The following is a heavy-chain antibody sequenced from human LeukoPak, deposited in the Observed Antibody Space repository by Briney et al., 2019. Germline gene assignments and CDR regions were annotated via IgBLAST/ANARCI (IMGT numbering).Heavy chain of an antibody. D-gene: IGHD3-3*01. J-gene: IGHJ4*02. CDR3: ATDRGWRTSGYYLYYFEY. CDR2: IKHDGSER. V-gene: IGHV3-7*01. Sequence: GGSLRLSCAASGFIFTNFFMSWVRQAPGKGLEWVASIKHDGSERYYVDSVRGRFTISRDNTKNLLYLQMSSLRAEDTAVYYCATDRGWRTSGYYLYYFEYWGQGTLVTFSS. CDR1: GFIFTNFF.